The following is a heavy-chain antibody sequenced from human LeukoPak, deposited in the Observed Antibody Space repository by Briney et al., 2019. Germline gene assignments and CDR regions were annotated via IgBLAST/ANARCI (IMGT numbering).Heavy chain of an antibody. CDR2: IAVDSDNT. V-gene: IGHV1-58*01. D-gene: IGHD6-13*01. CDR1: GFTFTSRSA. CDR3: AAPYTSSWFDL. Sequence: SVKVSCKASGFTFTSRSAVQWVRQARGQRLEWIGWIAVDSDNTNYAENFQGRVTITRDMSASTSYMELSSLRSEDTAVYFCAAPYTSSWFDLWGQGTLVTVSS. J-gene: IGHJ5*02.